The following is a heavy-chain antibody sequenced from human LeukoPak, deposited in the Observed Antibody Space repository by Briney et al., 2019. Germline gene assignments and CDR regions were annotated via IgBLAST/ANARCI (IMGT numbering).Heavy chain of an antibody. J-gene: IGHJ4*02. CDR2: ISRSGSTQ. V-gene: IGHV3-48*01. CDR3: ATFGGTTARPLAAEFSFDC. CDR1: GFTFSSYS. D-gene: IGHD1/OR15-1a*01. Sequence: GGSLRLSCAASGFTFSSYSMNWVRQAPGKGLEWVAYISRSGSTQHCADSVKGRFTISRDNAKNSLYLQMNSLRAEDTAVYYCATFGGTTARPLAAEFSFDCWGQGTLATVSS.